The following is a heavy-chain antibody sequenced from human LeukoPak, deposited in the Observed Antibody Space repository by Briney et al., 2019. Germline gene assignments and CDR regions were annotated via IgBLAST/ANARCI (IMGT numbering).Heavy chain of an antibody. CDR1: GFTFSSYG. J-gene: IGHJ4*02. D-gene: IGHD6-19*01. V-gene: IGHV3-33*01. Sequence: PGRSLRLSCAASGFTFSSYGMHWVRQAPGKGLEWVAVIWYDGSNKYYADSVKGRFTISRDNSKNTLYLQMNSLTAEDTAVYYCSSGRDIAVAGPGGYFDYWGQGTLVTVSS. CDR2: IWYDGSNK. CDR3: SSGRDIAVAGPGGYFDY.